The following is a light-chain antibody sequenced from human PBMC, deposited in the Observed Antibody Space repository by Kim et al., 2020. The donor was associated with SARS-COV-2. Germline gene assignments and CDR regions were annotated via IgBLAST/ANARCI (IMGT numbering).Light chain of an antibody. J-gene: IGLJ2*01. Sequence: KTVAISCTRTSGSIASNFVQWYQQRPGSAPTTVIYEDNQRPSGVPDRFSGSIDSSSNSASLTISGLKTEDEADYYCHSHDDFTPVVFGGGTQLTVL. CDR1: SGSIASNF. CDR2: EDN. CDR3: HSHDDFTPVV. V-gene: IGLV6-57*03.